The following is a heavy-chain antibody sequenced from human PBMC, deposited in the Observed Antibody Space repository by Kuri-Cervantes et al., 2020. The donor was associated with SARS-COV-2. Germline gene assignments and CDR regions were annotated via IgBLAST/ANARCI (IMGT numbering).Heavy chain of an antibody. CDR2: IIPIFGTA. CDR3: ASLGDAGDLSPPFDY. J-gene: IGHJ4*02. CDR1: GGTFSSYA. V-gene: IGHV1-69*13. D-gene: IGHD3-16*01. Sequence: SVKVSCKASGGTFSSYAISWVRQARGQGLEWMGGIIPIFGTANYAQKFQGRVTITADESTSTAYMELSSLRSEYTAVYYCASLGDAGDLSPPFDYWGQGTLVTVSS.